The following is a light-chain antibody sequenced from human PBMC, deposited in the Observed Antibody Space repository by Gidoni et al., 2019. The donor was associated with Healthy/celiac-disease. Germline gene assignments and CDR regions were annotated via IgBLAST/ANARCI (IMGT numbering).Light chain of an antibody. V-gene: IGLV5-45*02. J-gene: IGLJ3*02. CDR1: SGITVGTYR. Sequence: LTCTLRSGITVGTYRIYWYQQKSGSPPHYLLRYKSDSDKQQGSGVPSRFSGSKDASANAGILLISGLQSEDEADYYCMIWHSSAWVFGGGTKLTVL. CDR3: MIWHSSAWV. CDR2: YKSDSDK.